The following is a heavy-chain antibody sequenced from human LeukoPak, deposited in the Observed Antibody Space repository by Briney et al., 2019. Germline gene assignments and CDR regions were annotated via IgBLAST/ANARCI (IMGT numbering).Heavy chain of an antibody. J-gene: IGHJ4*02. V-gene: IGHV3-23*01. D-gene: IGHD3-9*01. CDR2: ISGSGGST. CDR1: GFTFSSYA. Sequence: PGGFLRLSCAASGFTFSSYAMSWVRQAPGKGLEWVSAISGSGGSTYYADSVKGRFTISRDNSKNTLYLQMNSLRAEDTAVYYCAKGLLRYTFFDYWGQGTLVTVSS. CDR3: AKGLLRYTFFDY.